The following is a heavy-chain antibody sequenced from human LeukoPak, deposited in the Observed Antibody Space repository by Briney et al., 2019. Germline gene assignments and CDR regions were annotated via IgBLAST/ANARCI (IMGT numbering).Heavy chain of an antibody. J-gene: IGHJ4*02. Sequence: PGGSLRLSCAASGFTFSSYWMSWVRQAPGKGLEWVANIKQDGSEKYYVDSVKGRFTISRDNAKSSLYLQMNSLRAEDTAVYYCASGERAVNYDSSGYYFDYWGQGTLVTVSS. D-gene: IGHD3-22*01. CDR3: ASGERAVNYDSSGYYFDY. CDR1: GFTFSSYW. CDR2: IKQDGSEK. V-gene: IGHV3-7*01.